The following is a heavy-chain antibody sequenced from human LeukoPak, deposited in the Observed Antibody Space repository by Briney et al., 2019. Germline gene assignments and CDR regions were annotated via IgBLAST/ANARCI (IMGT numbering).Heavy chain of an antibody. CDR2: INSDGSST. V-gene: IGHV3-74*01. Sequence: PGGTLRLSCAASGFTFSSYWMHWVRQAPGKGLVWVLRINSDGSSTSYADSVKGRFTISRDNAKNTLYLQMNSLRAEDTAVYYCARAPTSWFDPWGQGTLVTVSS. J-gene: IGHJ5*02. CDR1: GFTFSSYW. CDR3: ARAPTSWFDP.